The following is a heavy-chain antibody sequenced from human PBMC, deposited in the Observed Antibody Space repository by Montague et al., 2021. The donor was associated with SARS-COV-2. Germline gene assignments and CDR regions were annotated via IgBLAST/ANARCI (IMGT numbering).Heavy chain of an antibody. CDR1: GGSIGTHY. D-gene: IGHD7-27*01. CDR3: ARDNSVHWGFYGLDV. J-gene: IGHJ6*02. V-gene: IGHV4-59*11. CDR2: IYYTGGT. Sequence: SETLSLTCTVSGGSIGTHYWNWIRQSPGKGLEWLAYIYYTGGTKYSPSLKSRVTISTDTSRDQFSLRLTSVTAADTAVYYCARDNSVHWGFYGLDVWGQGTMVTVSS.